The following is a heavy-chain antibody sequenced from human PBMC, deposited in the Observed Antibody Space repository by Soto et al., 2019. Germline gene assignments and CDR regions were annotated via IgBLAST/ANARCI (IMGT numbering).Heavy chain of an antibody. V-gene: IGHV1-2*02. D-gene: IGHD6-13*01. J-gene: IGHJ5*02. CDR3: ARDRAGIAAAGRRGNWFDH. CDR1: GYTFTGYY. CDR2: INPNSGGT. Sequence: ASVKVSCKASGYTFTGYYMHWVRQAPGQGLEWMGWINPNSGGTNYAQKFQGRVTMTRDTSISTAYMELSRLRSDDTAVYYCARDRAGIAAAGRRGNWFDHWGQGTLVTVSS.